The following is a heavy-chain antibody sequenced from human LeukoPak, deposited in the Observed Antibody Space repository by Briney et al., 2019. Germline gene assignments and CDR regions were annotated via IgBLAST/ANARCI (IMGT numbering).Heavy chain of an antibody. CDR2: IYYSGST. Sequence: PSQTLSLTCTASGGSISSSSYYWGWIRQPPGKGLEWIGSIYYSGSTYYNPSLKSRVTISVDTSKNQFSLKLSSVTAADTAVYYCAREHNCDILTGYKGYAHHNNLFDYWGQGTLVTVSS. CDR3: AREHNCDILTGYKGYAHHNNLFDY. V-gene: IGHV4-39*07. J-gene: IGHJ4*02. D-gene: IGHD3-9*01. CDR1: GGSISSSSYY.